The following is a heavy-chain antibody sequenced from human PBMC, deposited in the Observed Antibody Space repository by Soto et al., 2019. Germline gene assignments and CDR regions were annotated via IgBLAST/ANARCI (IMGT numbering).Heavy chain of an antibody. CDR2: IYYSGST. D-gene: IGHD6-13*01. Sequence: SETLSLTCTVSGGSVSSGSYYWSWIRQPPGKGLEWIGYIYYSGSTNYNPSLKSRVTISVDTSKNQFSLKLSSVTAADTAVYYCARAFLGAGIAAAGTGEYYFDYWGQGTLVTVSS. V-gene: IGHV4-61*01. J-gene: IGHJ4*02. CDR3: ARAFLGAGIAAAGTGEYYFDY. CDR1: GGSVSSGSYY.